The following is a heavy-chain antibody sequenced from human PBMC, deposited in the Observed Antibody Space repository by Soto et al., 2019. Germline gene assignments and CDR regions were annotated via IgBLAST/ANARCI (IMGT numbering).Heavy chain of an antibody. J-gene: IGHJ4*02. Sequence: QVQLQESGPGLVKPSETLSLTCTVSGGSISSYYWSCIRQPPGKGLEWIGYIYYSGSTNYNPSLKSRVTISVDTSKNQFSLKLSSVTAADTAVYYCARCSGGSCYTFDYWGQGTLVTVSS. D-gene: IGHD2-15*01. CDR1: GGSISSYY. CDR3: ARCSGGSCYTFDY. CDR2: IYYSGST. V-gene: IGHV4-59*08.